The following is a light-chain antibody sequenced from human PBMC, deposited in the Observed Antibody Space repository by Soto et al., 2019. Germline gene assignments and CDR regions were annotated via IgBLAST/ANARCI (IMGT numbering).Light chain of an antibody. J-gene: IGKJ5*01. Sequence: DIQMTQSPASLSASTGDRATLTCRASQGIGNYLAWVQKKPGKAPRPLIYSTSTLQTGVPSRFSGSGSGTEFTLIISSLQAEDLATYYCHLYNTYPLTFGEGTKLDIK. V-gene: IGKV1-16*01. CDR1: QGIGNY. CDR2: STS. CDR3: HLYNTYPLT.